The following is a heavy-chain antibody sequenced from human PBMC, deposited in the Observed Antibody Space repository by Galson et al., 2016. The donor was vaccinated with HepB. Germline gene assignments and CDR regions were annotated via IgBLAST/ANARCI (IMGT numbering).Heavy chain of an antibody. D-gene: IGHD6-19*01. J-gene: IGHJ3*02. Sequence: SLRLSCAASGFTFSKSAMHWVRQAPGKGLEYVSGINDNGSRKHYGDSVKGRCTISRDDSKNTVYVQMNSLTTEDTAVYYCVKDRAGFYAFDIWGQGTMVTVSS. CDR3: VKDRAGFYAFDI. V-gene: IGHV3-64*05. CDR2: INDNGSRK. CDR1: GFTFSKSA.